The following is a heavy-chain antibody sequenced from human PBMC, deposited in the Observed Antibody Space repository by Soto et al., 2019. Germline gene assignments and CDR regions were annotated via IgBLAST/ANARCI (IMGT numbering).Heavy chain of an antibody. CDR1: GFTVSSHA. CDR2: ITADGGT. D-gene: IGHD2-15*01. Sequence: EVQVLESGGGLVQPGGSLRLSCEGSGFTVSSHAMTWLRQAPGTGPEWVSTITADGGTYYADSVKGRFAMSRDTSESTLYLQMNSLGAEDTAAYYCAPHVSCSGGSCQYDAFAIRGQGTMVTVSS. CDR3: APHVSCSGGSCQYDAFAI. V-gene: IGHV3-23*01. J-gene: IGHJ3*02.